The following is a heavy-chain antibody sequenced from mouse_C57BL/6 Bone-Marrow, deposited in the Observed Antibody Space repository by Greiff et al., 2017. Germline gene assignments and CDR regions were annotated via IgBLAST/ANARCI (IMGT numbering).Heavy chain of an antibody. CDR3: ATYGRDY. J-gene: IGHJ2*01. V-gene: IGHV1-7*01. CDR2: INPSSGYT. CDR1: GYTFTSYW. D-gene: IGHD1-1*01. Sequence: QVQLQQSGAELAKPGASVKLSCKASGYTFTSYWMHWVKQRPGQGLEWIGYINPSSGYTKYNQTFKDKATLTADKDSSPAYMQLSSQTDEDSAVYYCATYGRDYWGQGTTLTVSS.